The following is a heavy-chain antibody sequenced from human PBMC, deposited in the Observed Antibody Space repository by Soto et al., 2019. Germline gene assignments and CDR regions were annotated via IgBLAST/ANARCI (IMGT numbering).Heavy chain of an antibody. J-gene: IGHJ6*02. CDR3: ARHVDFYYGMDV. CDR2: IYGGDSDV. CDR1: GYNFNNFW. D-gene: IGHD2-15*01. Sequence: GESLKISCKGSGYNFNNFWIGWVRQMPGKGLEWMGIIYGGDSDVRYNPSFEGRVIVSLDKSITTAYLQWSRLRASDAAIYYCARHVDFYYGMDVWGQGTTVTVSS. V-gene: IGHV5-51*01.